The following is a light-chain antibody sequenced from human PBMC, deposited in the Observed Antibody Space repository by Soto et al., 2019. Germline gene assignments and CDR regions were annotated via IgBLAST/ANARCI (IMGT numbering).Light chain of an antibody. J-gene: IGLJ2*01. CDR2: GDT. Sequence: QPVLTQPPSVSGAPGQRVTISCTGSSSNIGAGYDVHWYQHLPGTGPKLLIYGDTNRPSGVPDRFSGSKSGTSASPAITGLQSEDEADYYCQSYDSSLSGHVVFGGGTKLTVL. CDR3: QSYDSSLSGHVV. CDR1: SSNIGAGYD. V-gene: IGLV1-40*01.